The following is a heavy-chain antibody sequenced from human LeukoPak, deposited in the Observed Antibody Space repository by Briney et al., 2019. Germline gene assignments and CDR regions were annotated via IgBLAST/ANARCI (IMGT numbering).Heavy chain of an antibody. Sequence: ASVKVSCKASGYTFTSYAMHWVRQAPGQGLEWMGVINPSGDGTNYPQRFQGRVTLTRDTSTSTVYMELTSLRSGDTAMYYCAKETPNTGWFDPWGQGTLVTVSS. CDR3: AKETPNTGWFDP. D-gene: IGHD1-14*01. CDR2: INPSGDGT. J-gene: IGHJ5*02. V-gene: IGHV1-46*01. CDR1: GYTFTSYA.